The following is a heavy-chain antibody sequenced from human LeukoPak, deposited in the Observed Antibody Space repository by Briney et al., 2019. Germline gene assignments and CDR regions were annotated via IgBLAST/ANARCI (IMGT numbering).Heavy chain of an antibody. V-gene: IGHV4-31*03. Sequence: SETLSLTCTVSGGSISSGGYYWSWLRQHPGKGLDWIGYINDSGSTYYNPSLKSRVTISVDTAKNQFSLKLSSLTAADRVVYYWARDRGCSSTSCYYYYDYGMDVWGQGTTVTVSS. CDR3: ARDRGCSSTSCYYYYDYGMDV. J-gene: IGHJ6*02. D-gene: IGHD2-2*01. CDR1: GGSISSGGYY. CDR2: INDSGST.